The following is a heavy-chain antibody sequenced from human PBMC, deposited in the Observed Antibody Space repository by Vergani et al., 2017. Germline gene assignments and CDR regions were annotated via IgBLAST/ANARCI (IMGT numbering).Heavy chain of an antibody. CDR2: IYYSGST. D-gene: IGHD3-10*01. J-gene: IGHJ6*02. CDR3: ARANYYYYGMDV. Sequence: QVQLQESGPGLVKPSETLSLTCNVSGGSISTYYWSWIRQPPGKALEWIGYIYYSGSTNYNPSLTSRVTILVDTSKNQLSLNLSSVTAADTAVYYCARANYYYYGMDVWGPGTTVTVSS. CDR1: GGSISTYY. V-gene: IGHV4-59*01.